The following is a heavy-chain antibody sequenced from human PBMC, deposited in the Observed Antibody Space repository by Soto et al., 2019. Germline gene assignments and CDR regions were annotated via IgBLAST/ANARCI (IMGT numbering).Heavy chain of an antibody. J-gene: IGHJ4*02. CDR1: GYIFNNYG. Sequence: QVQLVQSGAEVQKPGASVKVSCKASGYIFNNYGISWVRQAPGQGLEWMGWIYSKKGRINFAQKFQGRVTLTTDTSTSTAYIELRSLRFDDSAVYFCARDIDYDIDYWGQGTLVTVSS. D-gene: IGHD4-17*01. CDR2: IYSKKGRI. CDR3: ARDIDYDIDY. V-gene: IGHV1-18*01.